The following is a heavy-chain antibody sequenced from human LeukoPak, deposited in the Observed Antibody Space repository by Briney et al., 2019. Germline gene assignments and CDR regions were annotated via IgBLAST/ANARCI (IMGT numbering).Heavy chain of an antibody. CDR3: AKDRDYYDSSSDY. CDR2: ISGSGGST. Sequence: PGGSLRLSCAASGFTFSSYAMSWVRQAPGKGLEWVSAISGSGGSTHYADSVKGRFTISRDNSKNTLYLQMNSLRAEDTAVYYCAKDRDYYDSSSDYWGQGTLVTVSS. V-gene: IGHV3-23*01. J-gene: IGHJ4*02. D-gene: IGHD3-22*01. CDR1: GFTFSSYA.